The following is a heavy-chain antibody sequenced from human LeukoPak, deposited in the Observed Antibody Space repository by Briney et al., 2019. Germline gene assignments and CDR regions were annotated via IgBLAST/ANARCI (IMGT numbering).Heavy chain of an antibody. J-gene: IGHJ4*02. D-gene: IGHD2-2*02. CDR2: IREDGSEK. Sequence: GGSLRLSCAATGFTFTKHWMSWVRQTIGKGLECVAKIREDGSEKYYVDSVRGRFTISRDNARNPLYLQMNSLRAEDTAVYYCARGPIPDYCGQGTLGT. CDR1: GFTFTKHW. V-gene: IGHV3-7*01. CDR3: ARGPIPDY.